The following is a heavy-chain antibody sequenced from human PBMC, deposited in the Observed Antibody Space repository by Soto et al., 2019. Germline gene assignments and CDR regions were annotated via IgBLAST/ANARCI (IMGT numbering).Heavy chain of an antibody. V-gene: IGHV3-64D*08. CDR1: GFTFSSYA. Sequence: GGSLRLSCSASGFTFSSYAMHWVRQAPGKGLEYVSAISSNGGSTYYADSVKGRFTISRDNSKNTLYLQMSSLRAEDTAVYYCVKELRLGEFGTNDYWGQGTLVTVSS. D-gene: IGHD3-16*01. CDR3: VKELRLGEFGTNDY. J-gene: IGHJ4*02. CDR2: ISSNGGST.